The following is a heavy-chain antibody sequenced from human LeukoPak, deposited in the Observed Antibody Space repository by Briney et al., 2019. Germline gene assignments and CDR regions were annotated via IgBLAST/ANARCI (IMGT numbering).Heavy chain of an antibody. CDR2: IGTAGDT. J-gene: IGHJ6*02. D-gene: IGHD6-13*01. V-gene: IGHV3-13*01. CDR3: ARGSFHSWHNYYYYYYGMDV. Sequence: PGGSLRLSCAASGFTFSSYDMHWVRQATGKGLEWVSAIGTAGDTYYPGSVKGRFTISRENAKNSLYLQMNSLRAGDTAVYYCARGSFHSWHNYYYYYYGMDVWGQGTTVTVSS. CDR1: GFTFSSYD.